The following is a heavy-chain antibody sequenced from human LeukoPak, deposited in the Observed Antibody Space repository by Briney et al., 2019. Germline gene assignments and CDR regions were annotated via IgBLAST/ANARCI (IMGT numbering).Heavy chain of an antibody. D-gene: IGHD1-1*01. V-gene: IGHV3-15*01. J-gene: IGHJ4*02. Sequence: GGSLRLSCAASGFTFSNAWMSWVSQAPGKGLEWVGRIKSKADGGTTDYAAPVKGSFTISSDDSKNKLYLQMNSLNTEDSAWYYCTTEAVLERFLGGVGDYWGQGTLVTVSS. CDR2: IKSKADGGTT. CDR3: TTEAVLERFLGGVGDY. CDR1: GFTFSNAW.